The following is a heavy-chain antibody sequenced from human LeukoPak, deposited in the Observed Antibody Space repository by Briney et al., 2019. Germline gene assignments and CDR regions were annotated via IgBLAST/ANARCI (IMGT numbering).Heavy chain of an antibody. Sequence: PGGSLRLSCAASGFIFSNYWMSWVRQAPGKGLEWVANIKQDGSEKNYVDSVKGRFIISRDNAKNSLYLQMNSLRGEDTAVYYCASRPYYDFWSGFDYWGQGTLVTVSS. CDR3: ASRPYYDFWSGFDY. J-gene: IGHJ4*02. D-gene: IGHD3-3*01. V-gene: IGHV3-7*01. CDR2: IKQDGSEK. CDR1: GFIFSNYW.